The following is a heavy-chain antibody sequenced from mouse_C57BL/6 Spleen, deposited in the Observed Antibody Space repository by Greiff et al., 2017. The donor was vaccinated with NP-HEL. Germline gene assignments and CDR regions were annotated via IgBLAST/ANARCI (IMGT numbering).Heavy chain of an antibody. J-gene: IGHJ2*01. D-gene: IGHD1-1*01. CDR2: IDPSDSYT. CDR1: GYTFTSYW. Sequence: QVHVKQPGAELVMPGASVKLSCKASGYTFTSYWMHWVKQRPGQGLEWIGEIDPSDSYTNYNQKFKGKSTLTVDKSSSTAYMQLSSLTSEDSAVYYGAREGRMATVVATLDYWGQGTTLTVSS. CDR3: AREGRMATVVATLDY. V-gene: IGHV1-69*01.